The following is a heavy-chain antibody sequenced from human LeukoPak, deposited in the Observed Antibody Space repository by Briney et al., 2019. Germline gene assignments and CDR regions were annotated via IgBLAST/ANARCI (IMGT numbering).Heavy chain of an antibody. CDR1: GFTFSSSS. CDR2: ISSTSTTI. CDR3: ASGYSSGPVY. D-gene: IGHD6-19*01. J-gene: IGHJ4*02. Sequence: GGSLRLSCAASGFTFSSSSMNWVCQAPGKGLEWVSYISSTSTTIYYADSVKGRFTISRDNAKNSLYLQMNSLRAEDTAVYYCASGYSSGPVYWGQGNLVTVSS. V-gene: IGHV3-48*04.